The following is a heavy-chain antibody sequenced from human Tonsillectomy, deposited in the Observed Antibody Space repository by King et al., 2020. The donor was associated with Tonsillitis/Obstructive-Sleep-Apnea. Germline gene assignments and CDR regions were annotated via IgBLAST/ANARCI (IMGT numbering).Heavy chain of an antibody. CDR3: ARDVPAAVAGTSMDV. D-gene: IGHD6-19*01. Sequence: VQLVESGGGLVKPGGSLRLSCAASGFTFSSYSMNWVRQAPGKGLEWVSSISSSSSYIYYADSVKGRFTISRDNAKNSLYLQMNSRRAEDTAVYYCARDVPAAVAGTSMDVWGQGTTVTVSS. J-gene: IGHJ6*02. CDR1: GFTFSSYS. CDR2: ISSSSSYI. V-gene: IGHV3-21*01.